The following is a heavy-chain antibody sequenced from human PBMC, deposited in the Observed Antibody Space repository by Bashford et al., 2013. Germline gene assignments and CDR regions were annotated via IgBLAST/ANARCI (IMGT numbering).Heavy chain of an antibody. J-gene: IGHJ5*02. CDR1: GGSIKNEDYL. CDR3: ARHHFITFFFGPGNPYNTARPNWFAP. V-gene: IGHV4-39*01. CDR2: IYYSGTT. D-gene: IGHD3-16*02. Sequence: SETLSLTCTVSGGSIKNEDYLWAWVRQSPGKGLEWIGSIYYSGTTYYSPSLQSRVTISVDTSKRQFSLNLTSVIAADTAVYYCARHHFITFFFGPGNPYNTARPNWFAPWGQGALVTVSS.